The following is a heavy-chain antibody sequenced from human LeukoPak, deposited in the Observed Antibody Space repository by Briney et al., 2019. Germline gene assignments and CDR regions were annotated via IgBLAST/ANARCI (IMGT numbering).Heavy chain of an antibody. CDR2: IYYSGST. CDR1: GGSISSYY. V-gene: IGHV4-59*01. J-gene: IGHJ4*02. Sequence: SETLSLTCTVSGGSISSYYWSWIRQPPGKGLEWIGYIYYSGSTNYNPSLKSRVTISVDTSKNQFSLKLSSVTAADTAVYYRARSYDSSGYLDYWGQGTLVTVSS. D-gene: IGHD3-22*01. CDR3: ARSYDSSGYLDY.